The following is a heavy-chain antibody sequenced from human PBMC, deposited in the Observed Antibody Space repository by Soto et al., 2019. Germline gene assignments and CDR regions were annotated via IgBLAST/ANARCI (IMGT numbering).Heavy chain of an antibody. Sequence: PGGSLRLSCAASGFSFSSYAMSWVRQAPGKGLEWVSDISAGGGIINYADSVKGRFAISRDNSKSTQYLQMNNLRVEDTAVYYCAGQGGSRLNWFDPWGQGTLVTVSS. D-gene: IGHD6-13*01. J-gene: IGHJ5*02. CDR1: GFSFSSYA. CDR3: AGQGGSRLNWFDP. CDR2: ISAGGGII. V-gene: IGHV3-23*01.